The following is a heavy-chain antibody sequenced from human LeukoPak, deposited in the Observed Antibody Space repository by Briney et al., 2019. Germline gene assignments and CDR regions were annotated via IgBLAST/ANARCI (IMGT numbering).Heavy chain of an antibody. CDR3: ARDIVIIPAAIPWFDS. CDR1: GFTFSSYW. V-gene: IGHV3-7*01. CDR2: IKQDGSEK. D-gene: IGHD2-2*01. Sequence: GGSLRLSCAASGFTFSSYWMSWVRQAPGKGLEWVANIKQDGSEKYYVDSVKGRFTISRDNAKNSLYLQMNSLRAEDTAVYYCARDIVIIPAAIPWFDSWGQGTLVTVSS. J-gene: IGHJ5*01.